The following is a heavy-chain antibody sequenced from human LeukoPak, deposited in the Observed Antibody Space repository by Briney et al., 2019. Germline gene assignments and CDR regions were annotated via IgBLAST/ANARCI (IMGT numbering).Heavy chain of an antibody. Sequence: SETLSLTCAVYGGSFSGYYWSWIRQPPGKGLEWIGEINHSGSTNYNPSLKSRVTISVDTSKNQFSLKLSSVTAADTAVYYCARGKRFGVVIDYWGQGTLVTVSS. CDR3: ARGKRFGVVIDY. D-gene: IGHD3-3*01. CDR2: INHSGST. V-gene: IGHV4-34*01. J-gene: IGHJ4*02. CDR1: GGSFSGYY.